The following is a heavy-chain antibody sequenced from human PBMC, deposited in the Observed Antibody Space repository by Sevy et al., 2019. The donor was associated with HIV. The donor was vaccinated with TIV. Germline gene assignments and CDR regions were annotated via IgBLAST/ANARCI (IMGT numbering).Heavy chain of an antibody. CDR2: LSFGCGEI. Sequence: GGSLRLSCAASGFTFSKYSMSWVRQPPGKGLEWVSTLSFGCGEINYADSVKGRFTISRDNSKSSVYLQMNNLRPEDRALIFCRREGLPNPNDFWAQGTRVTVSS. J-gene: IGHJ4*02. V-gene: IGHV3-23*01. CDR1: GFTFSKYS. CDR3: RREGLPNPNDF. D-gene: IGHD5-18*01.